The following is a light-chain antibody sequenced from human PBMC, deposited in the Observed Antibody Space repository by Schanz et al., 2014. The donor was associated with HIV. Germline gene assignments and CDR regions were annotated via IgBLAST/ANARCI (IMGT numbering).Light chain of an antibody. CDR2: DVS. Sequence: QSVLTQPASVSGSPGQSITISCTGTSSDVGGYNFVSWYQQHPGKAPKLMIYDVSNRPSGVSSRFSGSKSGNTASLTISGLQAEDEADYFCQSYDSSLSGSVFGGGTKLTVL. CDR3: QSYDSSLSGSV. V-gene: IGLV2-14*03. CDR1: SSDVGGYNF. J-gene: IGLJ2*01.